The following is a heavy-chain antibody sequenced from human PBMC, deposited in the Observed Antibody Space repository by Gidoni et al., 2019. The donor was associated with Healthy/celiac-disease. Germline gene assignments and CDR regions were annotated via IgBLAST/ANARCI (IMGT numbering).Heavy chain of an antibody. CDR3: ARRGKSPEPPDS. D-gene: IGHD3-10*01. CDR1: VFTFSYYY. J-gene: IGHJ4*02. Sequence: QVQLVESGGGWIKPGGSLSLSCAASVFTFSYYYMSWSLQAPGKGLECVSYISSSGSTIYYADSVKGRFTISRDNAKNSLYLQMNSLRAEDTAVYYCARRGKSPEPPDSWGQGTLVTVSS. CDR2: ISSSGSTI. V-gene: IGHV3-11*01.